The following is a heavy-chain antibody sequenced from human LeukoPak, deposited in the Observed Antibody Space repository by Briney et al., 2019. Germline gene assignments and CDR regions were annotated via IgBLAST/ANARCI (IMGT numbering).Heavy chain of an antibody. CDR1: GYTFTSYG. D-gene: IGHD3-22*01. CDR2: MNPNSGNT. V-gene: IGHV1-8*02. J-gene: IGHJ6*02. Sequence: ASVKVSCKASGYTFTSYGISWVRQAPGQGLEWMGWMNPNSGNTGYAQKFQGRVTMTRNTSISTAYMELSSLRSEDTAVYYCARSRISRSMIVVVPRYYYGMDVWGQGTTVTVSS. CDR3: ARSRISRSMIVVVPRYYYGMDV.